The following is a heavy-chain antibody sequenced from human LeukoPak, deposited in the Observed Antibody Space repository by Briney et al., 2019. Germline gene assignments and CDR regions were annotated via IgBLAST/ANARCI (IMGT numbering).Heavy chain of an antibody. CDR3: AKDFYNSGGRWYDCFDI. CDR2: ISGYNDDT. J-gene: IGHJ3*02. CDR1: GYTFSNFG. Sequence: ASVKVSCKASGYTFSNFGISWVRQAPGQGLVWMGWISGYNDDTHYAQKFQGRVTMTTDTSTNTAYMDLRSLRSDDTAMYYCAKDFYNSGGRWYDCFDIWGQGTMVTVSS. V-gene: IGHV1-18*01. D-gene: IGHD2-15*01.